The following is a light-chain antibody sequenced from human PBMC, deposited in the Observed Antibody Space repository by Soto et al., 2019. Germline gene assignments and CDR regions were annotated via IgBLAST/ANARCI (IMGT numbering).Light chain of an antibody. CDR3: SSYAGSIYV. CDR2: EVS. Sequence: QSVLTQPPSASGSAGQSVTISCTGTSSDVGGYNYVSWYQQHPGKAPKLMIYEVSKRPSGVPDRFSGSKSGNTASLTVSGLQAEDEADYYCSSYAGSIYVFGTGTKVTVL. CDR1: SSDVGGYNY. V-gene: IGLV2-8*01. J-gene: IGLJ1*01.